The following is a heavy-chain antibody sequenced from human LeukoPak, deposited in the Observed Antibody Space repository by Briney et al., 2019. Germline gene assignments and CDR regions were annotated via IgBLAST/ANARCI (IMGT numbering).Heavy chain of an antibody. CDR1: GGSISSSSYY. D-gene: IGHD1-20*01. V-gene: IGHV4-39*07. CDR3: ARDDNWNDGDAFDI. J-gene: IGHJ3*02. Sequence: SATLSLTCTVSGGSISSSSYYWGWIRQPPGKGLEWIGSIYYSGSTYYNQSLKSRVTISVDTSKNQFSLKLSSVTAADTAVYYCARDDNWNDGDAFDIWGQGTMVTVSS. CDR2: IYYSGST.